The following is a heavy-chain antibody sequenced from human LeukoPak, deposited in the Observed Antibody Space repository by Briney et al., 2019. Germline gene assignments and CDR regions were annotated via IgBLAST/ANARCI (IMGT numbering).Heavy chain of an antibody. CDR3: TKAAAWAYGAFDI. CDR1: GFTFSRYS. D-gene: IGHD6-25*01. J-gene: IGHJ3*02. V-gene: IGHV3-21*01. Sequence: PGGSLRLSCAASGFTFSRYSMNWVRQAPGKGLEWVSSISSSSSYIYYADSVKGRFTISRDNAKNSLYLQMNSLRAEDTAVYYCTKAAAWAYGAFDIWGQGTMVTVSS. CDR2: ISSSSSYI.